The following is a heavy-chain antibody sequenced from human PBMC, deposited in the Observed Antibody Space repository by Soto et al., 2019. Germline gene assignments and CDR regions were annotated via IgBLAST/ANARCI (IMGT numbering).Heavy chain of an antibody. V-gene: IGHV4-30-4*01. CDR2: IYNSGST. J-gene: IGHJ4*02. CDR3: ARGAALRFLEWYDY. Sequence: QVQLQESGPGLVKPSQTLSLICTVSGGSISSGDYQWSWIRQPPGKGLEWIGSIYNSGSTYYNPSHKSRFTISVDTSKNQSSLKLSSMTGADTAVYYCARGAALRFLEWYDYWGQGTLVTVSS. CDR1: GGSISSGDYQ. D-gene: IGHD3-3*01.